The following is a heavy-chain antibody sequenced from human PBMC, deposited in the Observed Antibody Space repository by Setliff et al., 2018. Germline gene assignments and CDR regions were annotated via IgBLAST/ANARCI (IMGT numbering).Heavy chain of an antibody. CDR3: AREVGYDFWSGPIDY. Sequence: SETLSLTCAVSGGSISSSNWWSWVRQPPGKGLEWIGEIYHSGSTNYNPSLKSRVTISVDKSKNQFSLKLSSVTAADTAVYYCAREVGYDFWSGPIDYWGQGTLVTVS. CDR1: GGSISSSNW. D-gene: IGHD3-3*01. J-gene: IGHJ4*02. CDR2: IYHSGST. V-gene: IGHV4-4*02.